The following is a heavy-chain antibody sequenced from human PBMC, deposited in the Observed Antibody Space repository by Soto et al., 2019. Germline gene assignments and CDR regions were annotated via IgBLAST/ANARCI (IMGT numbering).Heavy chain of an antibody. J-gene: IGHJ4*02. D-gene: IGHD2-15*01. V-gene: IGHV4-30-2*01. CDR3: ATVIPATRYFAY. Sequence: SETLSLTCTVSGGSIGNDDYSWSWVRQPPGKGLEWIGYIYHSGTTYYNPSLTSRVTISVDGSNNQFSLKLTSMTAADTAVYYCATVIPATRYFAYWGQGILLTVSS. CDR2: IYHSGTT. CDR1: GGSIGNDDYS.